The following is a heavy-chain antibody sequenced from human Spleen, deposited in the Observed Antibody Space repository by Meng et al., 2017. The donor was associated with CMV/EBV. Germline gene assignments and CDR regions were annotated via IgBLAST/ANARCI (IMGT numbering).Heavy chain of an antibody. J-gene: IGHJ3*02. D-gene: IGHD2-21*01. V-gene: IGHV4-39*07. CDR2: IYYSGTM. CDR1: GDSISTSDYY. Sequence: SETLSLTCTVAGDSISTSDYYWGWIRQAPGKGLEWIGSIYYSGTMYYNPSLRSRVTILLDTSKNQFSLRLTSVTAADTAMYYCARVNRDVDAFDIWGQGTMVTVSS. CDR3: ARVNRDVDAFDI.